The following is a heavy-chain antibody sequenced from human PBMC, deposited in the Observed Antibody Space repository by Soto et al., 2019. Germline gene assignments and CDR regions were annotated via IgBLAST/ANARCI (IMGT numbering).Heavy chain of an antibody. V-gene: IGHV3-74*01. CDR3: ARGPRASSGGTGAY. CDR2: IDYDGTTT. D-gene: IGHD2-2*01. J-gene: IGHJ1*01. CDR1: GFSFDSYW. Sequence: EVQLVESGGGLVQPGGSLILSCAASGFSFDSYWMHWVRQAPGQGPVWVSRIDYDGTTTNYADSVKGRFTISRDNAKNTLYLQMNSLRPEDTAVYYCARGPRASSGGTGAYWGQGTLVTVSS.